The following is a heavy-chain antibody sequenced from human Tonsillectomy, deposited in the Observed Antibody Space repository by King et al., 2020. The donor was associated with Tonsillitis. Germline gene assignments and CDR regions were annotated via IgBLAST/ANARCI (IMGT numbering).Heavy chain of an antibody. D-gene: IGHD6-19*01. CDR3: AKDWHSSGWYFFDY. CDR2: ISASGGST. Sequence: VQLVESGGGLVQPGGSLRLSCAASGFTFSSYAMSWGRQAPGEGLEWVSGISASGGSTYYADSVKGRLTISRDNSKNTLYLQMDSLRAEDTAVYYCAKDWHSSGWYFFDYWGQGTLVTVSS. V-gene: IGHV3-23*04. J-gene: IGHJ4*02. CDR1: GFTFSSYA.